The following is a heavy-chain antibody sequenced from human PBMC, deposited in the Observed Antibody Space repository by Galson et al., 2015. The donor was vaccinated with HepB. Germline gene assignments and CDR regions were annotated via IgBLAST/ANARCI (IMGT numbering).Heavy chain of an antibody. CDR1: GYSFTNYW. V-gene: IGHV5-51*01. Sequence: QSGAEVKKPGECLKISCKGSGYSFTNYWIAWMRQMPGKGLEWMGIIYPGDSDTRYSPPFQGQVTISADKSISTAYLQWNSLKASDSAMYFCARQEGTSWYPDLWGRGTLVTVSS. CDR2: IYPGDSDT. D-gene: IGHD2-2*01. CDR3: ARQEGTSWYPDL. J-gene: IGHJ2*01.